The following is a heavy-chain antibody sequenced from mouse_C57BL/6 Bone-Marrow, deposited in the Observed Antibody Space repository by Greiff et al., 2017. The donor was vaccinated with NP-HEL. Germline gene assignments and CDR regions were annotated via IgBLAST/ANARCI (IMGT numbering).Heavy chain of an antibody. Sequence: QVHVKQPGAELVKPGASVKLSCKASGYTFTSYWMHWVKQRPGRGLEWIGRIDPNSGGTKYNEKFTSKATLTVDQPSSTAYMQIRSLTYEDPAVYYWARTPIYYDLYYAREDWDQGTSVTVSS. CDR3: ARTPIYYDLYYARED. CDR2: IDPNSGGT. D-gene: IGHD2-4*01. J-gene: IGHJ4*01. CDR1: GYTFTSYW. V-gene: IGHV1-72*01.